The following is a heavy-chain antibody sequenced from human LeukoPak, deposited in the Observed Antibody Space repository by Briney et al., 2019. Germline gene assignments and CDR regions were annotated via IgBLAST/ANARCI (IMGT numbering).Heavy chain of an antibody. Sequence: SVKVSCKASGGTFSSYAISWVRQAPGQGLEWMGGIIPIFGTANYAQKFQGRVTITADESTSTAYMELSSLRSEDTAVYYCARARSAGTHFDYWGQGTLVTVPS. D-gene: IGHD6-13*01. CDR2: IIPIFGTA. CDR1: GGTFSSYA. V-gene: IGHV1-69*13. CDR3: ARARSAGTHFDY. J-gene: IGHJ4*02.